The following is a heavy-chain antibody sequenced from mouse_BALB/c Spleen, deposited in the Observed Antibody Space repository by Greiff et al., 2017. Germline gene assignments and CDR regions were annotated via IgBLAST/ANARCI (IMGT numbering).Heavy chain of an antibody. CDR2: ILPGSGST. CDR3: ARGAGDGYAAY. D-gene: IGHD2-2*01. V-gene: IGHV1-9*01. J-gene: IGHJ3*01. Sequence: QVQLQQSGAELMKPGASVKISCKATGYTFSSYWIEWVKQRPGHGLEWIGEILPGSGSTNYNEKFKGKATFTADTSSNTAYMQLSSLTSEDSAVYYCARGAGDGYAAYWGQGTLVTVSA. CDR1: GYTFSSYW.